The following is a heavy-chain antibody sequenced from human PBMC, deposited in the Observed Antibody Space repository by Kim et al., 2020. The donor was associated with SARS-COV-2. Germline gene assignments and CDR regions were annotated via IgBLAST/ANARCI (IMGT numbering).Heavy chain of an antibody. Sequence: SETLSLTCAVYGGSFSGYYWSWIRQPPGKGLEWIGEINHSGSTNYNPSLKSRVTISVDTSKNQFSLKLSSVTAADTAVYYCARGAELLWFGEPHNWFDP. CDR3: ARGAELLWFGEPHNWFDP. D-gene: IGHD3-10*01. CDR2: INHSGST. J-gene: IGHJ5*02. CDR1: GGSFSGYY. V-gene: IGHV4-34*01.